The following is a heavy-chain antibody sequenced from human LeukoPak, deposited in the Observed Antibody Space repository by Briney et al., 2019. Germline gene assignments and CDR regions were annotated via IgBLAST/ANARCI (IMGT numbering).Heavy chain of an antibody. V-gene: IGHV4-34*01. Sequence: SETLSLTCAVYGGSFSGYYWSWIRQPPGKGLEWIGEINHSGSTNYNPSLKSRVTISVDTSKNQFSLKLSSVTAADTAVYYCARALRYYYDSSGYFDAFDIWGQGTMVTVSS. CDR3: ARALRYYYDSSGYFDAFDI. CDR1: GGSFSGYY. J-gene: IGHJ3*02. D-gene: IGHD3-22*01. CDR2: INHSGST.